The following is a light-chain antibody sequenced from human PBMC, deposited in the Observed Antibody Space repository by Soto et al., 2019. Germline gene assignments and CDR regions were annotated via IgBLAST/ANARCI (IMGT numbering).Light chain of an antibody. CDR1: QSVSGW. CDR3: QQYDSYSGT. V-gene: IGKV1-5*01. Sequence: DIPMTKSPSPLSTLVGGGVAIYCRASQSVSGWLAWYHQKPGKAPKHLIYDVSSLVRGVPSRFIGSGSGTDFTLTISGLQPDDFATYYCQQYDSYSGTFGQGTKVDIK. CDR2: DVS. J-gene: IGKJ1*01.